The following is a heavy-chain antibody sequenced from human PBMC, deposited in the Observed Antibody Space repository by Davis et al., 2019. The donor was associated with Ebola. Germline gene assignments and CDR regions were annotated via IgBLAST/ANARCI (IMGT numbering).Heavy chain of an antibody. CDR3: AKGSRVDY. CDR1: GFTFSSYG. V-gene: IGHV3-30*18. Sequence: GGSLTLSCAASGFTFSSYGMHWVRQAPGKGLEWVAVISYDGSNKYYADSVKGRFTISRDNSKNTLYLQMNSLRAEDTAVYYCAKGSRVDYWGQGTLVTVSS. J-gene: IGHJ4*02. CDR2: ISYDGSNK.